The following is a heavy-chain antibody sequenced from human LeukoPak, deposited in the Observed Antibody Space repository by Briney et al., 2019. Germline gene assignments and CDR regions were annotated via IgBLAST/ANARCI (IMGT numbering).Heavy chain of an antibody. CDR2: IYYSGST. CDR1: GGSISSGGYY. D-gene: IGHD3-22*01. Sequence: PSETLSLTCTVSGGSISSGGYYWSWIRQHPGKGLEWIGYIYYSGSTYYNPSLKSRVTISVDTSKNQFSLKLSSVTAADTAVYYCARTKSYYYDSSGRNDAFDIWGQGTMVTVSS. J-gene: IGHJ3*02. CDR3: ARTKSYYYDSSGRNDAFDI. V-gene: IGHV4-31*03.